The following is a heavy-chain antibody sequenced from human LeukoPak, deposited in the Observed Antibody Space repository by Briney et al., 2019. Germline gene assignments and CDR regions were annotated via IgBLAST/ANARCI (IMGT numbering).Heavy chain of an antibody. CDR2: IRYDGSNK. Sequence: PGGSLRLSCAASGFTFSSYGMHWVRQAPGKGLEWVAFIRYDGSNKYYADSVKGRFTISRDNSKSTLYLQMNSLRAEDTAVYYWGRQWLVLYYCMDVWGQGTMVTVSS. D-gene: IGHD6-19*01. CDR1: GFTFSSYG. CDR3: GRQWLVLYYCMDV. V-gene: IGHV3-30*02. J-gene: IGHJ6*02.